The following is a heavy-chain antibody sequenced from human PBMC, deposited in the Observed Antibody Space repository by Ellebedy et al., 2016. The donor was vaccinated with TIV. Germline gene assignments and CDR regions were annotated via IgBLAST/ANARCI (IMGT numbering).Heavy chain of an antibody. D-gene: IGHD4-11*01. V-gene: IGHV3-33*08. CDR3: ARATRGMDV. CDR1: GFTFSSYG. CDR2: IWYDGSNK. Sequence: GESLKISCAASGFTFSSYGMHWVRQAPGKGLEWVAVIWYDGSNKYYSGSVKGRFTISRENAKNSLYLQMNSLRAGDTAVYYCARATRGMDVWGQGTTVTVSS. J-gene: IGHJ6*02.